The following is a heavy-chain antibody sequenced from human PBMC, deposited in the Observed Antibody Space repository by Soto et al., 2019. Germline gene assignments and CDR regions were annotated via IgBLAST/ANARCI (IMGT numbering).Heavy chain of an antibody. CDR2: IIPIFGTA. V-gene: IGHV1-69*12. J-gene: IGHJ4*02. D-gene: IGHD3-22*01. Sequence: QVQLVQSGAEVKKPGSSVKVSCKASGGTFSSYAISWVRQAPGQGLEWMGGIIPIFGTANYAQKFQGRVTIPADESTSTAYMELSSLRSEDTAVYYCARGGRVPYYDSSGYYFDYWGQGTLVTVSS. CDR1: GGTFSSYA. CDR3: ARGGRVPYYDSSGYYFDY.